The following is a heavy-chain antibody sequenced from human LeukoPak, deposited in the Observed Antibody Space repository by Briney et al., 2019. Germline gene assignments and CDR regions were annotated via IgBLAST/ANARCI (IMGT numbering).Heavy chain of an antibody. D-gene: IGHD1-26*01. CDR1: GGSFSSSSYY. J-gene: IGHJ4*02. CDR3: ARHKASGSYYPYYFDY. CDR2: IYYSGST. Sequence: SETLSLTCTVSGGSFSSSSYYWGWIRQPPGKGLEWFGSIYYSGSTYYNPSLKSRVTISVDTSKNQFSLKLNSVTAADTAVYYCARHKASGSYYPYYFDYWGQGTLVTVSS. V-gene: IGHV4-39*01.